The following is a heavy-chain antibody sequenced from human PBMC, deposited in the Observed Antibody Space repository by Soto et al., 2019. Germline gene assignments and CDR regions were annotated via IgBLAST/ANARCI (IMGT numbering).Heavy chain of an antibody. V-gene: IGHV1-2*02. D-gene: IGHD3-3*01. CDR2: INPNSGGT. CDR1: GHSFTAYY. Sequence: ASVKVSCKASGHSFTAYYFHWVRQAPGQGLEWMGWINPNSGGTKYAQKFQGRVTMTRDTSSSTVYMELSGLRSDDTAVYFFARALIRFLDWIPENYYYGMDVWGQGTTVTVSS. CDR3: ARALIRFLDWIPENYYYGMDV. J-gene: IGHJ6*02.